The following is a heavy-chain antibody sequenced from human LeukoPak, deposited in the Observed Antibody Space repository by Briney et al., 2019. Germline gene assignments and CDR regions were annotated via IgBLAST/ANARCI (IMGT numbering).Heavy chain of an antibody. D-gene: IGHD6-13*01. Sequence: ASVKVSCKASGGTFSSYAISWVRQAPGQGLEWMGGIIPIFGTANYAQKFQGRVTMTEDTSTDTAYMELSSLRSEDTAVYYCASLVAAAGMEEYFQHWGQGTLVTVSS. CDR2: IIPIFGTA. V-gene: IGHV1-69*06. CDR1: GGTFSSYA. CDR3: ASLVAAAGMEEYFQH. J-gene: IGHJ1*01.